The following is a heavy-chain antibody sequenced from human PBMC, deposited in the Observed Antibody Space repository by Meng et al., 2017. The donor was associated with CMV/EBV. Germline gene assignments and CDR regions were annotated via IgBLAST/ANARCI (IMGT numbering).Heavy chain of an antibody. V-gene: IGHV3-30-3*01. D-gene: IGHD3-3*01. CDR1: GFTFSSYA. CDR2: ISYDGSNK. CDR3: ARAEVGVVLAPGDY. J-gene: IGHJ4*02. Sequence: QGQLVGSGGGVVQPGRSLRLSCAASGFTFSSYAMHWVRQAPGKGLEWVAVISYDGSNKYYADSVKGRFTISRDNSKNTLYLQMNSLRAEDTAVYYCARAEVGVVLAPGDYWGQGTLVTVSS.